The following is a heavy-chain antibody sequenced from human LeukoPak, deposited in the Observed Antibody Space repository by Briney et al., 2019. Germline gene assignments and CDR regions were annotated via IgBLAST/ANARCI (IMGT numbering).Heavy chain of an antibody. CDR3: SRAITIFGVVTPFDP. D-gene: IGHD3-3*01. Sequence: PSQTLSLTCTVSGGSINNGGHYRSWIRQHPGKGLEWIGYIYYSGSTYYNPSLKSRVTISVDTSKNQFSLKLSSVTAADTAVYYCSRAITIFGVVTPFDPWGQGTLVTVSS. CDR2: IYYSGST. CDR1: GGSINNGGHY. V-gene: IGHV4-31*03. J-gene: IGHJ5*02.